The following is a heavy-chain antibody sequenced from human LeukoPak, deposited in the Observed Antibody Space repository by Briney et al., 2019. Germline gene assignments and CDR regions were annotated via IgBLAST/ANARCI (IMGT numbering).Heavy chain of an antibody. J-gene: IGHJ4*02. CDR3: ANENYYGPGSYPDY. CDR2: ISHDGSNK. Sequence: GGSLRLSCAASGFTFSSYGMHWVRQAPGKGLEWVAVISHDGSNKYYADSVKGRFTISRDDSKNTLYLQMNSLRAEDTAVYYCANENYYGPGSYPDYWGQGTLVTVSS. V-gene: IGHV3-30*18. D-gene: IGHD3-10*01. CDR1: GFTFSSYG.